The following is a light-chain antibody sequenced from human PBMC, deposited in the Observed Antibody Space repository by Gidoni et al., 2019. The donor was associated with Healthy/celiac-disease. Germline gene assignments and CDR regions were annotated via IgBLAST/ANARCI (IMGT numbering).Light chain of an antibody. V-gene: IGKV3-11*01. J-gene: IGKJ4*01. Sequence: EIVLTQSPATLSLSPGERATLSCRASQSASSYVAWYQQKPGQAPRLLIYDASNRATGIPARFSGSGSGTDFTLTISSLDPEDFAVYYCQQRSNWPLLTFGGGTKVEIK. CDR1: QSASSY. CDR2: DAS. CDR3: QQRSNWPLLT.